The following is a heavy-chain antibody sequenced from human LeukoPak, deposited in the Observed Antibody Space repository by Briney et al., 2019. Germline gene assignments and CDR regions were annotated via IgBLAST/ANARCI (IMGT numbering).Heavy chain of an antibody. D-gene: IGHD3-22*01. CDR2: IYYSGST. V-gene: IGHV4-59*08. J-gene: IGHJ3*02. CDR3: ASYSTYYYDSSGLGAFDI. CDR1: GGPISSYY. Sequence: SETLSLTCTVSGGPISSYYWSWIRQPPGKGLEWIGYIYYSGSTNYNPSLKSRVTISVDTSKNQFSLKLSSVTAADTAVYYCASYSTYYYDSSGLGAFDIWGQGTMVTVSS.